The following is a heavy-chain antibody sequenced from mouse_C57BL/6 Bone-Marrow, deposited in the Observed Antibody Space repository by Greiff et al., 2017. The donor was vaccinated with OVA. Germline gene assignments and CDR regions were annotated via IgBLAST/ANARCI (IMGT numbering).Heavy chain of an antibody. CDR2: ISSGSSTI. J-gene: IGHJ4*01. Sequence: EVKLVESGGGLVKPGGSLKLSCAASGFTFSDYGMHWVRQAPEKGLEWVAYISSGSSTIYYADTVKGRFTIARDNAKNTLFLQMTSLRSEDTAMYYCARPRTGVGEYYAMDYWGQGTSVTVSS. CDR3: ARPRTGVGEYYAMDY. D-gene: IGHD1-1*01. CDR1: GFTFSDYG. V-gene: IGHV5-17*01.